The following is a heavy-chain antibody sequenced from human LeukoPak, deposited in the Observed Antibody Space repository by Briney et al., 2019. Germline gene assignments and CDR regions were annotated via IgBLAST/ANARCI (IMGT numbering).Heavy chain of an antibody. Sequence: GGSLRLSCAASGFTFSNYAMSWVRQAPGKGLEWVSAISGSGGSTYYADSVKGRFTISRDNSKNTLYLQMNSLRAEDTAVYYCAKDPTYYDILTGYPHDYWGQGTLVTVSS. CDR1: GFTFSNYA. V-gene: IGHV3-23*01. CDR3: AKDPTYYDILTGYPHDY. CDR2: ISGSGGST. D-gene: IGHD3-9*01. J-gene: IGHJ4*02.